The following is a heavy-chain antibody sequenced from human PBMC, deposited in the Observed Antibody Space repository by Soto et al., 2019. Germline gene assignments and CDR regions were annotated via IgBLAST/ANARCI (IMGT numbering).Heavy chain of an antibody. J-gene: IGHJ6*02. Sequence: ASVKVSCKASGYTFTSYYMHWVRQAPGQGLEWMGGIIPIFGTANYAQKFQGRVTITADESTSTAYMELSSLRSEDTAVYYCARSGSSGGDYYYYGMDVWGQGTTVTVSS. V-gene: IGHV1-69*13. D-gene: IGHD6-19*01. CDR2: IIPIFGTA. CDR3: ARSGSSGGDYYYYGMDV. CDR1: GYTFTSYY.